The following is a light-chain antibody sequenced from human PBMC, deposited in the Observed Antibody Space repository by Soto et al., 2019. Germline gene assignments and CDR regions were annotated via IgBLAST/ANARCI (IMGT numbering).Light chain of an antibody. CDR2: SAS. J-gene: IGKJ5*01. CDR1: QSVSNN. Sequence: EIVMTQSPATLSVSPGERATISCRASQSVSNNLAWYQQKPGQAPRLLIYSASTRATGIPARFSGSGSGTEFTLTISSRQSEDFAVYYYQQYNNWAFTFGQGTRLEIK. CDR3: QQYNNWAFT. V-gene: IGKV3-15*01.